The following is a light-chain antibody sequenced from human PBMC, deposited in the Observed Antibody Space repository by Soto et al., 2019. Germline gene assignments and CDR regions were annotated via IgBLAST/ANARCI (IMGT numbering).Light chain of an antibody. CDR2: DAS. Sequence: EIVLTQSPATLSLSPGERATLSCRASQSVYSYLAWYQQKPGQAPRLLIYDASNRATGIPARFSGSGSGTDFTLTIGSLEPEDSAVYYCQHYSDSTWTFGQGTRVEI. CDR1: QSVYSY. V-gene: IGKV3-11*01. CDR3: QHYSDSTWT. J-gene: IGKJ1*01.